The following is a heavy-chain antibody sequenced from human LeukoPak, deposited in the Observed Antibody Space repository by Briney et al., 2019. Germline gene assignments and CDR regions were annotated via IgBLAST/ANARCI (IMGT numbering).Heavy chain of an antibody. V-gene: IGHV3-66*02. Sequence: GGSLRLSCAASGITVSGDYMSGVRQAPGKGLEWGSVIYSAGSTDYADSVKGRFTIPRDKSKNTLYLQMNSMRAEDTAVYYCERDYLWGRGSFDLWGRGTLVTVSS. CDR3: ERDYLWGRGSFDL. CDR1: GITVSGDY. CDR2: IYSAGST. D-gene: IGHD7-27*01. J-gene: IGHJ2*01.